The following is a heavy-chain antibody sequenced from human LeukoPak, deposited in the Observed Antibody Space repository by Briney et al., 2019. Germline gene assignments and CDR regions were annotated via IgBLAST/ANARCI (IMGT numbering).Heavy chain of an antibody. Sequence: SETLSLTCTVSGGSLSSYYWSWIRQPPGKGLEWIGYIYYSGSTNYNPSLKSRVTISVDTSKNQFSLKLSSVTAADTAVYYCARAKMATKYYYYYGMDVWGQGTTVTVSS. V-gene: IGHV4-59*01. CDR2: IYYSGST. CDR1: GGSLSSYY. D-gene: IGHD5-24*01. J-gene: IGHJ6*02. CDR3: ARAKMATKYYYYYGMDV.